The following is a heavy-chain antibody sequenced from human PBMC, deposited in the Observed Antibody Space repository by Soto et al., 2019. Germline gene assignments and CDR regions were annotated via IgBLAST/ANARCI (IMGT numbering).Heavy chain of an antibody. CDR2: INHSGST. V-gene: IGHV4-34*01. CDR3: ARGLREIPAARKYYYYYYYMDV. J-gene: IGHJ6*03. D-gene: IGHD2-2*01. CDR1: GGSFSGYY. Sequence: PSETLSLTCAVYGGSFSGYYWSWIRQPPGKGLKWIGEINHSGSTNYNPSLKSRVTISEDTSKNQFSLKLSSVTAADTAVYYCARGLREIPAARKYYYYYYYMDVWGKGTTVTVSS.